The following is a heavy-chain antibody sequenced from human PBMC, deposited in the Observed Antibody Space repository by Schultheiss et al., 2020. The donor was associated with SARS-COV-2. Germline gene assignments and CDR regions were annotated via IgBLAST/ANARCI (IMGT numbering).Heavy chain of an antibody. CDR1: GGSISSYY. J-gene: IGHJ4*02. D-gene: IGHD3-22*01. CDR2: IYYSGST. Sequence: SETLSLTCTVSGGSISSYYWSWIRQPAGKGLEWIGYIYYSGSTNYNPSLKSRVTISVDTSKNQFSLKLSSVTAADTAMYYCARERVGYYYDSSGYYPLDYWGQGTLVTVSS. V-gene: IGHV4-59*12. CDR3: ARERVGYYYDSSGYYPLDY.